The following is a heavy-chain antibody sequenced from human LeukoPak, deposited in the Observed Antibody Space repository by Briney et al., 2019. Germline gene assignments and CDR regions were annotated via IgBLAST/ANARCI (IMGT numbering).Heavy chain of an antibody. CDR1: GGSISSYY. Sequence: PSETLSLTCTVSGGSISSYYWSWIRQPPGKGLEWIGYIYYSGSTNYNPSLKSRVTISVDTSKNQFSLKLSSVTAANTAVYYCARGRSSMVRGYYYYYMDVWGKGTTVTISS. CDR2: IYYSGST. CDR3: ARGRSSMVRGYYYYYMDV. D-gene: IGHD3-10*01. J-gene: IGHJ6*03. V-gene: IGHV4-59*01.